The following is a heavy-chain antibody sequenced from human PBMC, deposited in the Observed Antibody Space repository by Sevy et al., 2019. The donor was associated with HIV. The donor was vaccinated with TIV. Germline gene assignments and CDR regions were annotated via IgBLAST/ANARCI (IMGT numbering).Heavy chain of an antibody. CDR3: ARDSGYSINWYPAY. V-gene: IGHV3-30*03. CDR1: GFTFISHG. J-gene: IGHJ4*02. Sequence: GGSLRLSCAASGFTFISHGMHWVRQAPGKGLEWVAVMSYDGSYKSYGDSVKGRFTISRDDSKNTLYLQMNSLRPEDTAMYYCARDSGYSINWYPAYWGQGTLVTVSS. CDR2: MSYDGSYK. D-gene: IGHD6-13*01.